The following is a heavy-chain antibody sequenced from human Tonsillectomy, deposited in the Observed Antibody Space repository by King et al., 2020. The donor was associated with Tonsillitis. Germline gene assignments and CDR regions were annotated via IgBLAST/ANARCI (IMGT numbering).Heavy chain of an antibody. J-gene: IGHJ5*02. CDR2: TYFRSKLYI. CDR3: ARDGSVNYVDR. CDR1: GDSVTNNSAA. V-gene: IGHV6-1*01. D-gene: IGHD3-10*01. Sequence: VQLQQSGPGQMKPSQTHSLTYAIAGDSVTNNSAAWNWIKQSPSRGLEGLGRTYFRSKLYIDYSVSVRGRITIKAETSKNQFSLQLNSVTPEDTAVYYCARDGSVNYVDRWGQGTLVTVSS.